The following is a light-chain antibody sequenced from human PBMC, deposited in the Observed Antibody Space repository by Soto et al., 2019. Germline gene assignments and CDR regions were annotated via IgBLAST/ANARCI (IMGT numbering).Light chain of an antibody. V-gene: IGKV3-20*01. CDR2: DAS. J-gene: IGKJ1*01. CDR1: QSVTSTH. CDR3: QQFDGSLWT. Sequence: EMLVTQSPGTLSLSPGERATLSCRASQSVTSTHLAWYQQKPGQAPRLLIYDASTRATGIPDRFSGSGSGTDFTLTISRLEPEDFAVYCCQQFDGSLWTFGPGTKVDIK.